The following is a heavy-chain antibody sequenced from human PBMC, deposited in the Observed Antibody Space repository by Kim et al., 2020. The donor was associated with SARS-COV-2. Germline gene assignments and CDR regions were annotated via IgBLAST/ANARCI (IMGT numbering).Heavy chain of an antibody. CDR2: IWHDGSNK. CDR3: ARGGTLHDYDILTAWFDP. J-gene: IGHJ5*02. D-gene: IGHD3-9*01. Sequence: GGSLRLSCAASGLTFSSYGMHWVRQAPGKGLEWVAVIWHDGSNKYYADSVKGRFTIFSDNSKNTLYLQMNSLRAEDTAVYYCARGGTLHDYDILTAWFDPWGQGTLVTVSS. V-gene: IGHV3-33*01. CDR1: GLTFSSYG.